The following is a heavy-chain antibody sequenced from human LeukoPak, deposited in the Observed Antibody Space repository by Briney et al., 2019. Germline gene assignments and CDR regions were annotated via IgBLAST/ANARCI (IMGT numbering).Heavy chain of an antibody. D-gene: IGHD3-16*02. J-gene: IGHJ4*02. CDR3: ARDSHPYYDYVWGSYRPFDY. Sequence: ASVKVSCKASGGTFSSYAISWVRQAPGQGFEWMGRIIPIFGTANYAQKFQGRVTITTDESTSTAYMELSSLRSEDTAVYYCARDSHPYYDYVWGSYRPFDYWGQGTLVTVSS. CDR2: IIPIFGTA. CDR1: GGTFSSYA. V-gene: IGHV1-69*05.